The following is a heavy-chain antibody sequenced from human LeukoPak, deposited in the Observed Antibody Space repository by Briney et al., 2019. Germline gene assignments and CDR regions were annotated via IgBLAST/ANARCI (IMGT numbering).Heavy chain of an antibody. CDR3: ARSSCSSTSCWRGYFDY. D-gene: IGHD2-2*01. J-gene: IGHJ4*02. Sequence: PSETLSLTCTVSGGSISSYYWSWIRQPPGKGLEWIGYIYSSGNANYNPSLKSRVTISVDTSKNHFSLKLTSVTAADTAVYYCARSSCSSTSCWRGYFDYWGQGALVTVSS. CDR1: GGSISSYY. CDR2: IYSSGNA. V-gene: IGHV4-59*01.